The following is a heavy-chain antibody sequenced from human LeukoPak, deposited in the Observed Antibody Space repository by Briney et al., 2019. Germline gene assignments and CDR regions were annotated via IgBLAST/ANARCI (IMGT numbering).Heavy chain of an antibody. V-gene: IGHV1-8*01. CDR2: MNPNSGNT. CDR1: GYTFTSYD. Sequence: ASVKVSCKASGYTFTSYDINWVRQATGQGLEWMGWMNPNSGNTGYAQKFQGRVTMTRNTSISTAHMELSSLRSEDTAVYYCARGLDSSGFYWYFDLWGRGTLVTVSS. J-gene: IGHJ2*01. D-gene: IGHD6-19*01. CDR3: ARGLDSSGFYWYFDL.